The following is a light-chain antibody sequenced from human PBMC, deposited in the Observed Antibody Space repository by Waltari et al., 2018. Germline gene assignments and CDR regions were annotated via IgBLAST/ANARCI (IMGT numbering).Light chain of an antibody. CDR1: RSDVGGYNP. CDR3: SSSATDGDYFV. CDR2: EVF. V-gene: IGLV2-8*01. J-gene: IGLJ1*01. Sequence: QSALTQPPSASGSPGQSITISCTGTRSDVGGYNPVSWYQQYPGKVPKLLISEVFKRPSGVPSRFSGYKSGNTAYLTVSGLQAEDEADYYCSSSATDGDYFVFGTGTKVTVL.